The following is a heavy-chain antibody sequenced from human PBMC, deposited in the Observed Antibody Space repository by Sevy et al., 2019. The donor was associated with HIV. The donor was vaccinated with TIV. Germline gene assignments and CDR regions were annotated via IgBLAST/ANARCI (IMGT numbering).Heavy chain of an antibody. CDR3: ARVTGYYYYYMDV. V-gene: IGHV4-59*01. Sequence: SETLSLTCTVSGGSISSYYWSWIRQPPGKGLEWIGYIYYSGSTNYNPSLKSRVTISVDTSKNQFSLKLSSVTAAETAVYYCARVTGYYYYYMDVWGKRTTVTVSS. J-gene: IGHJ6*03. CDR2: IYYSGST. CDR1: GGSISSYY.